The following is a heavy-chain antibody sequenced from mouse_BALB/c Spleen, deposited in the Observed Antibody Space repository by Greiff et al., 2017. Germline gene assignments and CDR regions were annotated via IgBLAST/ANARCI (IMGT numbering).Heavy chain of an antibody. J-gene: IGHJ1*01. Sequence: EVQLQESGPGLVKPSQSLSLTCSVTGYSITSGYYWNWIRQFPGNKLEWMGYISYDGSNNYNPSLKNRISITRDTSKNQFFLKLNSVTTEDTATYYCAREGGNYVYWYFDVWGAGTTVTVSS. CDR3: AREGGNYVYWYFDV. CDR1: GYSITSGYY. V-gene: IGHV3-6*02. CDR2: ISYDGSN. D-gene: IGHD2-1*01.